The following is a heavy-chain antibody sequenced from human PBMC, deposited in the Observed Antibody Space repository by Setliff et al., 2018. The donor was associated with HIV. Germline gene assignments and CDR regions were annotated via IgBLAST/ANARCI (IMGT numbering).Heavy chain of an antibody. J-gene: IGHJ5*02. CDR3: AGSMGATKGSWFEP. D-gene: IGHD1-26*01. CDR1: AASIRNSY. V-gene: IGHV4-4*07. CDR2: IYPSGTI. Sequence: PSETLSLTCTVSAASIRNSYWTWIRQPAGKGLERIGRIYPSGTINYNPSLKSRVTMSVDTSKNQFSLRLTAVSAADTALYYCAGSMGATKGSWFEPWGQGTLVTVSS.